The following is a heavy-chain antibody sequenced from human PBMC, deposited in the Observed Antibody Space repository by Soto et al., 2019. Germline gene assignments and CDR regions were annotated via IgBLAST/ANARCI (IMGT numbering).Heavy chain of an antibody. CDR3: AADIDYDFWSGYSTPDY. J-gene: IGHJ4*02. D-gene: IGHD3-3*01. V-gene: IGHV1-58*01. CDR1: GFTFTSSA. CDR2: IVVGSGNT. Sequence: SVKVSCKASGFTFTSSAVQWVRQARGQRLEWIGWIVVGSGNTNYAQKFQERVTITRDMSTSTAYMELSSLRSEDTAVYYCAADIDYDFWSGYSTPDYWGQGTLVTVSS.